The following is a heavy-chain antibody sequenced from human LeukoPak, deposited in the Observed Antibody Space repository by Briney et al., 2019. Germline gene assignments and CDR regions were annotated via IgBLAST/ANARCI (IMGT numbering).Heavy chain of an antibody. D-gene: IGHD6-13*01. V-gene: IGHV3-30*18. CDR1: GFTLSAYA. J-gene: IGHJ4*02. CDR2: ISYDGSNK. CDR3: AKEGLGSSWYPNYFDY. Sequence: PGGSLRLSCAACGFTLSAYAMHWVRQAPGKGLEWVALISYDGSNKYYADFVKGRFTISRDSSKNTLYLQVNSLRAEDTAVYYCAKEGLGSSWYPNYFDYWGQGTLVTVSS.